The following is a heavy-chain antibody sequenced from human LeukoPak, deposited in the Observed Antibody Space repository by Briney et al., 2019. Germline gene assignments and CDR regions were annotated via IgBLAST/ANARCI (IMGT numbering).Heavy chain of an antibody. CDR1: GFTFDDYA. V-gene: IGHV3-9*01. J-gene: IGHJ4*02. CDR3: AKEAPDYFDY. Sequence: PGGSLRLSCAASGFTFDDYAMHWVRQAPGKGLEWVSGISWNSGSIDYADSVKGRFTISRDNAKNSLYLQMNSLRAEDTALYYCAKEAPDYFDYWGQGTLVTVSS. CDR2: ISWNSGSI.